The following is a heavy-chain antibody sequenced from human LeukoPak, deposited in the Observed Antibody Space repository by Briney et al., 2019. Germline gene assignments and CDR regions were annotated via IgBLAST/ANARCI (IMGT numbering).Heavy chain of an antibody. V-gene: IGHV3-23*01. CDR2: ISGSGGST. CDR1: GFTYGTYA. CDR3: AKGSYGGNTRFYFDY. Sequence: PGGSLRLSCAASGFTYGTYAVSWVRQAPGKGLDWVSAISGSGGSTYYADSVKGRFTISRDNSKNTLYLQMNSLRAEDTAVYYCAKGSYGGNTRFYFDYWGQGTLVTVSS. J-gene: IGHJ4*02. D-gene: IGHD4-23*01.